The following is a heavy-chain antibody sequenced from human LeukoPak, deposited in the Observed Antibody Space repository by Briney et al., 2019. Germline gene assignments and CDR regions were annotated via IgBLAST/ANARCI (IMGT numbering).Heavy chain of an antibody. D-gene: IGHD6-6*01. J-gene: IGHJ5*02. CDR3: ARATSIAARQNWFDP. CDR2: INPNSGGT. V-gene: IGHV1-2*02. CDR1: GYTFTGYY. Sequence: ASVKVSCKASGYTFTGYYMHWVRQAPGQGLEWMGWINPNSGGTNYAQKFQGRVTMTRDTSISTAYMELSRLRSDDTAVYYCARATSIAARQNWFDPWGQGTLVSVSS.